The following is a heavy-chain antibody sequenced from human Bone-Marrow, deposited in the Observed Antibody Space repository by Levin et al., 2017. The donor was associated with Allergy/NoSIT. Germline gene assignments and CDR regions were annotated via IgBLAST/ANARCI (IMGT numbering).Heavy chain of an antibody. V-gene: IGHV3-30*18. CDR3: ANAAKAVAGTDYYYYMDV. CDR1: GFTFSSYG. Sequence: LSLTCAASGFTFSSYGMHWVRQAPGKGLEWVAVISYDGSNKYYADSVKGRFTISRDNSKNTLYLQMNSLRAEDTAVYYCANAAKAVAGTDYYYYMDVWGKGTTVTVSS. J-gene: IGHJ6*03. D-gene: IGHD6-19*01. CDR2: ISYDGSNK.